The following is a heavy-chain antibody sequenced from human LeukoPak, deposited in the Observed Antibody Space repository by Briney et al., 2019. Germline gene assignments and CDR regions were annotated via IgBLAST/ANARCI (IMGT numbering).Heavy chain of an antibody. CDR2: INPNSGGT. CDR3: ARWMATVTTPDY. D-gene: IGHD4-17*01. Sequence: ASVKVSCKASGYTFNGFYLHWVRQAPGQGLEWMGWINPNSGGTNYAQKFQGRVTMTRDTSISTAYMELSRLRSDDTAVYYCARWMATVTTPDYWGQGPLFTVS. V-gene: IGHV1-2*02. J-gene: IGHJ4*02. CDR1: GYTFNGFY.